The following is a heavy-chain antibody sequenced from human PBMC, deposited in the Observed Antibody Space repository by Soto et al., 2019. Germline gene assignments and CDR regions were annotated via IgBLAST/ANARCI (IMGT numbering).Heavy chain of an antibody. V-gene: IGHV1-69*01. CDR3: ARSQGSSTSLEIYYYYYSGMDV. CDR2: IIPISETT. J-gene: IGHJ6*02. D-gene: IGHD2-2*01. CDR1: GGTFSSYA. Sequence: QVQLVQSGAEVKKPGSSVKVSCKASGGTFSSYAISWVRQAPGQGLEWMGGIIPISETTNYAQKFQGRVTITADESKSTAYMELSSLRSEETAVYYCARSQGSSTSLEIYYYYYSGMDVWGQGTTVTVSS.